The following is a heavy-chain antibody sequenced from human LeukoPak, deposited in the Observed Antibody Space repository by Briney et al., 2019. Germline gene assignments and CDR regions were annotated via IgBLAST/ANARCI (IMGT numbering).Heavy chain of an antibody. Sequence: GGSLRLSCAASGLTFRDYWMSWMRQAPGKGLEWVANIKYDGDEEYYVDSVKGRFTISRDNAKNSLYLQMNSLRAEDTAVYYCARGGSSWLYYFDYWGQGTLVTVSS. CDR1: GLTFRDYW. CDR2: IKYDGDEE. D-gene: IGHD6-13*01. V-gene: IGHV3-7*01. J-gene: IGHJ4*02. CDR3: ARGGSSWLYYFDY.